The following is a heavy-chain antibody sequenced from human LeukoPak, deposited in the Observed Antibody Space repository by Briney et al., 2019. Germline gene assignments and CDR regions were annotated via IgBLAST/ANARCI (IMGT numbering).Heavy chain of an antibody. D-gene: IGHD1-1*01. CDR1: GFTFDDYG. CDR2: INWNGGST. Sequence: GGSLRLSCAASGFTFDDYGMSWVRQAPGKGLEWVSGINWNGGSTGYADSVKGRFTISRDNAKNSLYLQMNSLRAEDTALYYCARATVGSSKGYSWFDPWGQGTLVTVSS. V-gene: IGHV3-20*04. J-gene: IGHJ5*02. CDR3: ARATVGSSKGYSWFDP.